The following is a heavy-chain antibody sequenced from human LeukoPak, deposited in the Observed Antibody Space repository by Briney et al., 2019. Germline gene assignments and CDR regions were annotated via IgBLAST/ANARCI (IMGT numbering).Heavy chain of an antibody. D-gene: IGHD6-13*01. Sequence: ASVKVSCKASGYTFTGYYMHWVRQAPGQGLEWTGRINPNSGGTNYAQKFQGRVTMTRDTSISTAYMELSRLRSDDTAVYYCASFAGTFDAFDIWGQGTMVTVSS. CDR3: ASFAGTFDAFDI. CDR2: INPNSGGT. CDR1: GYTFTGYY. V-gene: IGHV1-2*06. J-gene: IGHJ3*02.